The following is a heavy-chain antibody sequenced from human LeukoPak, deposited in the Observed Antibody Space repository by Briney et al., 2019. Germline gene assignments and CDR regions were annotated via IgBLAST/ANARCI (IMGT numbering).Heavy chain of an antibody. J-gene: IGHJ4*02. Sequence: ASVKVSCTASGYTFTDYYMHWVQQAPGKGLEWMGRVDPEDGETIYAEKFQGRVTITADTSTDTAYMELSSLRSEDTAVYYCATLSGSYYENDYWGQGTLVTVSS. CDR1: GYTFTDYY. V-gene: IGHV1-69-2*01. D-gene: IGHD1-26*01. CDR3: ATLSGSYYENDY. CDR2: VDPEDGET.